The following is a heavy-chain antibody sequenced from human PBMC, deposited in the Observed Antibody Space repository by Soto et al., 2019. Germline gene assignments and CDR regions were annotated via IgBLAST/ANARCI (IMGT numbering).Heavy chain of an antibody. CDR2: MYYSGST. CDR1: GGSVSSGRSY. J-gene: IGHJ5*02. Sequence: SETLSLTCSVYGGSVSSGRSYWSWIRQPPGKGLEWIGYMYYSGSTNYNPSLKSRVTISIDTSKNQFSLKLSSVTAADTAVYYCAREVASSGWYQYNWFDPWGQGTLVIVSS. D-gene: IGHD6-19*01. V-gene: IGHV4-61*01. CDR3: AREVASSGWYQYNWFDP.